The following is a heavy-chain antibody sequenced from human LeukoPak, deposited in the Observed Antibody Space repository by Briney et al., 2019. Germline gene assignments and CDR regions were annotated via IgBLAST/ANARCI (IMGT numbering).Heavy chain of an antibody. Sequence: GASVKVSCKVSGYTLTELSMHWVRQAPGKGLEWMGGFDPEDGETIYAQKFQGGVTMTEDTSTDTAYMELSSLRSEDTAVYYCATKSVSYGSGSFSDYWGQGTLVTVSS. D-gene: IGHD3-10*01. CDR1: GYTLTELS. V-gene: IGHV1-24*01. CDR2: FDPEDGET. J-gene: IGHJ4*02. CDR3: ATKSVSYGSGSFSDY.